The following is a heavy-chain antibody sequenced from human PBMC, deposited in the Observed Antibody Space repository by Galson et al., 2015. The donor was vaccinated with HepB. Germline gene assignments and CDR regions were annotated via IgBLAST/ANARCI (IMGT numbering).Heavy chain of an antibody. D-gene: IGHD5-18*01. J-gene: IGHJ6*02. CDR3: ARDITTMGNYYGLDV. V-gene: IGHV3-7*03. Sequence: SLRLSCAASGFIFNRYPLSWVRQAPGKGLEWVANINQDGSEKYYVDSVKGRFTISRDNAKKSLYLEMNSLRAEDTAVYYCARDITTMGNYYGLDVWGQGTTVTVSS. CDR1: GFIFNRYP. CDR2: INQDGSEK.